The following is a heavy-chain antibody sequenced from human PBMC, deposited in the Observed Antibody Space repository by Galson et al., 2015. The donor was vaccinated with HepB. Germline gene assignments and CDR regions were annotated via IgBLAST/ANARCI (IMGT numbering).Heavy chain of an antibody. CDR2: ISYDGSNK. CDR1: GFTFSSYG. CDR3: AKGVPYSSGWYGVEVGY. D-gene: IGHD6-19*01. Sequence: SLRLSCAASGFTFSSYGMHWVRQAPGKGLEWVAVISYDGSNKYYADSVKGRFTISRDNSKNTLYLQMNSLRAEDTAVYYCAKGVPYSSGWYGVEVGYWGQGTLVTVSS. V-gene: IGHV3-30*18. J-gene: IGHJ4*02.